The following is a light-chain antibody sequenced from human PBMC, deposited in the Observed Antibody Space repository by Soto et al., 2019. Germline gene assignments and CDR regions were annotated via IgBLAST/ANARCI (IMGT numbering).Light chain of an antibody. CDR3: QQYNNWPPWT. J-gene: IGKJ1*01. V-gene: IGKV3-15*01. CDR1: QSVSSD. Sequence: EIVLTQSPATLSVTPGERATLSCRASQSVSSDLAWYQQMPGQAPRLLIYGASTRATGLPARFSGSGSGTEFTLTISSLQSEDFAVYYCQQYNNWPPWTFGQGTKVDI. CDR2: GAS.